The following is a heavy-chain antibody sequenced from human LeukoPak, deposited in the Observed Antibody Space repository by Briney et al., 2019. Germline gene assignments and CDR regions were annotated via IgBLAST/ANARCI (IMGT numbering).Heavy chain of an antibody. J-gene: IGHJ3*02. V-gene: IGHV1-69*06. CDR2: IIPIFGTA. D-gene: IGHD2-2*01. CDR3: ARGDVVVPAAFLHAFDI. Sequence: SVKVSCKAPGGTFSSYAISWVRQAPGQGLEWMGGIIPIFGTANYAQKFQGRVTITADKSTSTAYMELSSLRSEDTAVYYCARGDVVVPAAFLHAFDIWGQGTMATVSS. CDR1: GGTFSSYA.